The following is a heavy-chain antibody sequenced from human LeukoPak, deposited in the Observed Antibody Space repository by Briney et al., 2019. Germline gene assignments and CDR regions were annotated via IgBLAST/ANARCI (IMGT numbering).Heavy chain of an antibody. D-gene: IGHD3-22*01. V-gene: IGHV3-74*01. J-gene: IGHJ1*01. Sequence: GGSLRLSCAASGFTFSSYWMHWVRQAPGKGLVWVSRIKSDGSTNYADSVKGRFTISRDNAKNTLFLQMNSLRAEDTGVYYCARAPSEIGGYYPEYFRHWGQGTLVTVSS. CDR2: IKSDGST. CDR3: ARAPSEIGGYYPEYFRH. CDR1: GFTFSSYW.